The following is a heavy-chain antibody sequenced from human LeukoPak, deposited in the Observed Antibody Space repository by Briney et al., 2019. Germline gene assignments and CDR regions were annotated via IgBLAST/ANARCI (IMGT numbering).Heavy chain of an antibody. CDR2: ISGSGGST. D-gene: IGHD3-3*01. Sequence: GGSLRLSCAASGFTFSSYAMSWVRQAPGKRLEWVSAISGSGGSTYYADSVKGRFTISRDNSKNTLYLQMNSLRAEDTAVYYCAGNYDFWSGYSIGSFDYWGQGTLVTVSS. CDR3: AGNYDFWSGYSIGSFDY. J-gene: IGHJ4*02. V-gene: IGHV3-23*01. CDR1: GFTFSSYA.